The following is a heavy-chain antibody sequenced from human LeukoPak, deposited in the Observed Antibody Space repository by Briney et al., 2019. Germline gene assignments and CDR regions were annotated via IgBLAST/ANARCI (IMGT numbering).Heavy chain of an antibody. D-gene: IGHD4-17*01. CDR3: ARLSTVTTSFDY. CDR1: GGSISSYY. J-gene: IGHJ4*02. CDR2: IYTSGTT. Sequence: SEILSLTCTVSGGSISSYYWSSIRQPAGKGLEWIGRIYTSGTTHYNPSLKSRVTMSVDTSKNQFSLKLSSVTAADTAVYYCARLSTVTTSFDYRGQGTLVTVSS. V-gene: IGHV4-4*07.